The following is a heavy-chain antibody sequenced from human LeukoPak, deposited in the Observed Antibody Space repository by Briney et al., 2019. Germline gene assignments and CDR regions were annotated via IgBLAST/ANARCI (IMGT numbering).Heavy chain of an antibody. V-gene: IGHV3-30-3*01. Sequence: GRSLRLSCAASGFSSSNFAMHWVRQAPGMGLEWVSFISYDGSNKYDADSVKGRFTISRDNSKNTLFLQMNSLRAEDTAVYYCARGNGYHFDYWGQGTLVTVSS. CDR1: GFSSSNFA. CDR2: ISYDGSNK. D-gene: IGHD1-1*01. J-gene: IGHJ4*02. CDR3: ARGNGYHFDY.